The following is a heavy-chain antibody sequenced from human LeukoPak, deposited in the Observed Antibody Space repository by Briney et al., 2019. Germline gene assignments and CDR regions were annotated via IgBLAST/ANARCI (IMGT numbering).Heavy chain of an antibody. CDR2: ISPDGNKE. CDR3: AKINNADDF. V-gene: IGHV3-30*18. J-gene: IGHJ4*02. D-gene: IGHD1/OR15-1a*01. Sequence: PGRSLRRSCAASGFTFSIFGIHWVRQAPGKGLEWVAAISPDGNKEYYTESVKGRFTVSRDNSNNMIYLQINSLRGEDSAVYYCAKINNADDFWGQGTLVTVSS. CDR1: GFTFSIFG.